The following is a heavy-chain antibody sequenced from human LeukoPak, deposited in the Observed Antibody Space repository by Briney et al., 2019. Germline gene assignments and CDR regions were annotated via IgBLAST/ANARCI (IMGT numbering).Heavy chain of an antibody. CDR3: ARVAGVAAAGRNWFDP. J-gene: IGHJ5*02. CDR2: INTNTGNP. V-gene: IGHV7-4-1*02. D-gene: IGHD6-13*01. Sequence: ASVKVSCKASGYTFTSYGITWVRQAPGQGLEWMGWINTNTGNPTYAQGFTGRFVFSLDTSVSTAYLQISSLKAEDTAVYYCARVAGVAAAGRNWFDPWGQGTLVTVSS. CDR1: GYTFTSYG.